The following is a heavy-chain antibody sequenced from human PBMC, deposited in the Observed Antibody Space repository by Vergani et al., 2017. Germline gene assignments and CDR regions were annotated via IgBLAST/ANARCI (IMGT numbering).Heavy chain of an antibody. J-gene: IGHJ4*02. Sequence: EVQLVESGGGVVKPGGSLTISCATSGFDFTNSAMSWIRQAPGRGLQWVSSITRGSKSIDYADSVKGRFTITRDDVKKSLLLRMNNLKVDDTAIYYCARTRSPIAMIRQFEQWGQGTLVTVSS. CDR1: GFDFTNSA. CDR3: ARTRSPIAMIRQFEQ. V-gene: IGHV3-21*01. D-gene: IGHD5-18*01. CDR2: ITRGSKSI.